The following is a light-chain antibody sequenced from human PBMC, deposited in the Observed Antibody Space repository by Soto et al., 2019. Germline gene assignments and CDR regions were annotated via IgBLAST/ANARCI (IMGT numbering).Light chain of an antibody. CDR1: YTIMNY. CDR3: LKYSSLPWT. J-gene: IGKJ1*01. CDR2: AAS. Sequence: DIQMTQSPSSLSASVGDRVTITCRSTYTIMNYLAWYQQKPGKVPKLLISAASTLYSGVPSRFSGSGFGKEFTLTISSLQPEDVANYYCLKYSSLPWTFGRGTKV. V-gene: IGKV1-27*01.